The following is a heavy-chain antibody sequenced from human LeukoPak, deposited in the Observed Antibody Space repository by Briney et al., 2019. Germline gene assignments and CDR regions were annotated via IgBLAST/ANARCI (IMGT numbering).Heavy chain of an antibody. CDR3: SGSYLYYYYYYMHV. CDR2: IYYSGST. J-gene: IGHJ6*03. CDR1: GGSISSSSYY. D-gene: IGHD1-26*01. V-gene: IGHV4-39*07. Sequence: SETLSLTCTVSGGSISSSSYYWGWIRQPPGKGLEWIGSIYYSGSTYYNPSLKSRVTISVDTSKNQFSLKLSSVTAADTAVYYYSGSYLYYYYYYMHVWGKGTTVTISS.